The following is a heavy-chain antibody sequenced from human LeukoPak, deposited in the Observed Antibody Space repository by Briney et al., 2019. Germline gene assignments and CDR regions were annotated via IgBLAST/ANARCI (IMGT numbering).Heavy chain of an antibody. CDR1: GFTFSSYS. D-gene: IGHD3-10*01. V-gene: IGHV3-48*04. Sequence: GGSLRLSCAASGFTFSSYSMNWVRQAPGKGLEWVSYISSSSSTIYYADSVKGRFTISRDNAKNSLYLQMNSLRAEDTAVYYCARYYYGSGGNYYYYYMDVWGKGTTVTVSS. J-gene: IGHJ6*03. CDR3: ARYYYGSGGNYYYYYMDV. CDR2: ISSSSSTI.